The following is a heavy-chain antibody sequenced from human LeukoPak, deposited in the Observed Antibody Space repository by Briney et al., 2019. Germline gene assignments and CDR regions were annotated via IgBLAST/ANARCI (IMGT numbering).Heavy chain of an antibody. CDR2: IYYSGST. Sequence: SETLSLTCTVSGGSISSSSYYWGWIRQPPGKGLEWIGSIYYSGSTYYNPSLKSRVTISVDTSKNQFSLKLSSVTAADTAVYYCARDSDGVAGTRSYFQNWGQGTLVTVSS. D-gene: IGHD6-19*01. CDR3: ARDSDGVAGTRSYFQN. CDR1: GGSISSSSYY. V-gene: IGHV4-39*07. J-gene: IGHJ1*01.